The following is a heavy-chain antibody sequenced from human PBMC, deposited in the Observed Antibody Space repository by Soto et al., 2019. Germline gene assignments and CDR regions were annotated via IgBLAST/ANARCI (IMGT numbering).Heavy chain of an antibody. CDR3: ARGEGGIAVAGTSGYNWFDP. J-gene: IGHJ5*02. CDR1: GGSFSGYY. D-gene: IGHD6-19*01. Sequence: SETLSLTCAVYGGSFSGYYWSWIRQPPGKGLEWIGEINHSGSTNYNPSLKSRVTISVDTSKNQFSLKLSSVTAADTAVYYCARGEGGIAVAGTSGYNWFDPWGQGTLVTVSS. V-gene: IGHV4-34*01. CDR2: INHSGST.